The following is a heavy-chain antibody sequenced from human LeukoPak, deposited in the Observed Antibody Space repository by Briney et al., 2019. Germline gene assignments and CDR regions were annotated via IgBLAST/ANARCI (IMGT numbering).Heavy chain of an antibody. D-gene: IGHD2-2*01. CDR1: GSTFSSYG. CDR2: ISSSGTYT. J-gene: IGHJ6*03. V-gene: IGHV3-21*06. Sequence: GGSLRLSCAASGSTFSSYGMNWVRQTPGKGREGVSRISSSGTYTDYADSVNGRFTISRDNARSSLYLQMNSLRVEDTALYYCARGLGYCSSSKCSPGYYMDVWGKGTTVTVFS. CDR3: ARGLGYCSSSKCSPGYYMDV.